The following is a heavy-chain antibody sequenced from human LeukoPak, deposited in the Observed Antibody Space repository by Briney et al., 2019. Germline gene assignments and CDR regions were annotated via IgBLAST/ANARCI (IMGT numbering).Heavy chain of an antibody. CDR2: ISYDGSNK. Sequence: GRSLRLSCAASGFTFSSYAIHWVRQAPGKGLEWVAVISYDGSNKYYADSVKGRFTISRDNAKNSLFLQMNSLRAEDTAVYYCAKIRQMITFGGVIVFPTDYYMDVWGKGATVTISS. V-gene: IGHV3-30*04. CDR3: AKIRQMITFGGVIVFPTDYYMDV. J-gene: IGHJ6*03. D-gene: IGHD3-16*02. CDR1: GFTFSSYA.